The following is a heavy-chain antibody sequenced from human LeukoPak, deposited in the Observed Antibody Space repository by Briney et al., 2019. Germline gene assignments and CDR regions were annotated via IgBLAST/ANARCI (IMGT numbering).Heavy chain of an antibody. CDR3: ARERAASGLRSNWFDP. J-gene: IGHJ5*02. D-gene: IGHD4-17*01. CDR1: GFTFSSYG. CDR2: IWYDGSNK. Sequence: GGSLRLSCAASGFTFSSYGMHWVRQAPGKGLEWVAVIWYDGSNKYYADSVKGRFTISRDNSKNTLYLQMNSLRAEDTAVYYCARERAASGLRSNWFDPWGQGTLVTVSS. V-gene: IGHV3-33*01.